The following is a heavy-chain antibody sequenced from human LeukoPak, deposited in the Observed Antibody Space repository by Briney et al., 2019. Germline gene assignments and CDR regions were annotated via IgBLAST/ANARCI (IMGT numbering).Heavy chain of an antibody. CDR3: ARVPYSSGWYGLDAFDI. CDR2: MNPNSGNT. V-gene: IGHV1-8*01. CDR1: GYTFTSYD. Sequence: GASVKVSCKASGYTFTSYDINWVRQATGQELEWMGWMNPNSGNTGYAQKFQGRVTMTRNTSISTAYMELSSLRSEDTAVYYCARVPYSSGWYGLDAFDIWGQGTMVTVSS. D-gene: IGHD6-19*01. J-gene: IGHJ3*02.